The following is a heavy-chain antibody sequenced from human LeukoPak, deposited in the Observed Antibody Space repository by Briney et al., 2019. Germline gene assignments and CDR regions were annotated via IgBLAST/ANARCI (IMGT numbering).Heavy chain of an antibody. J-gene: IGHJ4*02. V-gene: IGHV3-23*01. CDR1: GFTFSSYA. Sequence: GGSLRLSCAASGFTFSSYAMSWVRQAPGKGLEWVSAISGCGGSTYYADSVKGRFTISRDNSKNTLYLQMNSLRAEDTAVYHCAKDFPIEGAKNLFDYWGQGTLVTVSS. D-gene: IGHD1-26*01. CDR2: ISGCGGST. CDR3: AKDFPIEGAKNLFDY.